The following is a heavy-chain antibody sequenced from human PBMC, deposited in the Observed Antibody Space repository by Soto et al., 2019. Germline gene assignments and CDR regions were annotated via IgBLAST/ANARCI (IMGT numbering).Heavy chain of an antibody. CDR2: IYHSGST. D-gene: IGHD3-22*01. V-gene: IGHV4-4*02. CDR3: ARGQSTVMVVVITILDY. CDR1: GGSISSSNW. J-gene: IGHJ4*02. Sequence: PSETLSLTCAVSGGSISSSNWWSWVRQPPGKGLEWIGEIYHSGSTNYNPSLKSRVTISVDKSKNQFSLKLNSVTAADTATYFCARGQSTVMVVVITILDYWAQRTLVTVSS.